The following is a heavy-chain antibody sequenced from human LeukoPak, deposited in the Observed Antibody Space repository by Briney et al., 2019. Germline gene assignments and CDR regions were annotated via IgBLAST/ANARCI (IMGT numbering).Heavy chain of an antibody. Sequence: GGSLRLSCAASGFTFSSYVMSWVHQAPGKGLEWVSAISGSGVNTYYADSVKGRFTISRDNSKNTLYLQMNSLRAEDTAVYYCARDSGGYCSSTSCYDLIKLDYWGQGTLVTVSS. V-gene: IGHV3-23*01. CDR3: ARDSGGYCSSTSCYDLIKLDY. CDR1: GFTFSSYV. D-gene: IGHD2-2*01. J-gene: IGHJ4*02. CDR2: ISGSGVNT.